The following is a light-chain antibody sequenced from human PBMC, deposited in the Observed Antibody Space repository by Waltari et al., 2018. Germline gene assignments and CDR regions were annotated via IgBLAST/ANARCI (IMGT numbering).Light chain of an antibody. J-gene: IGLJ2*01. CDR3: SSQSSNDVVL. CDR1: SNDVGAYNS. Sequence: QSALTQPASVSGSPGQSVTIFCSGTSNDVGAYNSVLWYQEHPGQAPSVIIYDVSDRPSGVSDRFSGSKSGNTASLTISGLQAEDEADYYCSSQSSNDVVLFGGGTKLTVL. CDR2: DVS. V-gene: IGLV2-14*01.